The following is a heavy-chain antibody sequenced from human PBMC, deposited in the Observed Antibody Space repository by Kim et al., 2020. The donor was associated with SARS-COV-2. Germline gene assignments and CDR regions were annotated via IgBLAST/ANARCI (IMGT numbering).Heavy chain of an antibody. Sequence: SETLSLTCAVYGGPISGYHWCWVRQPPGKGLEWIGENNHSGSVIHNPSLKSRVSISIDTSKNQFSLKLTSVTAADTAFYFCARGRAGVVPSPILGLGPPYDYVILDVWGHGTTVTVSS. V-gene: IGHV4-34*01. J-gene: IGHJ6*02. D-gene: IGHD2-2*02. CDR2: NNHSGSV. CDR3: ARGRAGVVPSPILGLGPPYDYVILDV. CDR1: GGPISGYH.